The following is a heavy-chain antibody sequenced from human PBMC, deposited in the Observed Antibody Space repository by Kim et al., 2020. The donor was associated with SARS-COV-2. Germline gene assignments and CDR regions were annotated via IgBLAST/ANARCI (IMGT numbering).Heavy chain of an antibody. CDR2: ISGSGGST. D-gene: IGHD3-22*01. V-gene: IGHV3-23*01. J-gene: IGHJ5*02. CDR3: AKDRITMIAYGYNWFDP. CDR1: GFTFSSYA. Sequence: GGSLRLSCAASGFTFSSYAMSWVRQAPGKGLEWVSAISGSGGSTYYADSVKGRFTISRDNSKNTLYLQMNSLRAEDTAVYYCAKDRITMIAYGYNWFDPWGQGTLVTVSS.